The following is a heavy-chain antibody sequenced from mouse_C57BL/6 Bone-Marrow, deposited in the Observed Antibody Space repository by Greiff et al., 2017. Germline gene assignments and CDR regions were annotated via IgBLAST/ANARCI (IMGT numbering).Heavy chain of an antibody. CDR1: GFTFSSYA. J-gene: IGHJ3*01. D-gene: IGHD1-1*01. CDR3: ARDRGYYGTQFAY. Sequence: EVMLVESGGGLVKPGGSLKLSCAASGFTFSSYAMSWVRQTTEKRLEWVATISDGGSYTYYPDNVKGRFTISRDNAKNNLYLQMSNLKSEDTAMYYCARDRGYYGTQFAYWGQGTLVTVSA. CDR2: ISDGGSYT. V-gene: IGHV5-4*01.